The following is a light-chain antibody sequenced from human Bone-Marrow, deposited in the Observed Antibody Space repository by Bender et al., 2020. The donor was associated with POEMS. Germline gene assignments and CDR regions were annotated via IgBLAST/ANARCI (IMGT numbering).Light chain of an antibody. CDR2: DVT. CDR3: CTYADNYVYV. V-gene: IGLV2-11*01. Sequence: QSALTQPRSASGSPGQSVTLSCTGTSSDVGGYNSVSWYQQHPGKAPKLMIYDVTTRPSGAPARFSGSKSGHSASLTISGLQAEDEADYYCCTYADNYVYVLGAGTKVTVL. J-gene: IGLJ1*01. CDR1: SSDVGGYNS.